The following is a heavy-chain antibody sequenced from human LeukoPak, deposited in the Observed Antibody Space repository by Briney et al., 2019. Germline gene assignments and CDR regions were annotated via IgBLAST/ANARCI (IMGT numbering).Heavy chain of an antibody. CDR3: APERKCAA. CDR1: LFTFSSYA. CDR2: ISGSGSST. D-gene: IGHD5/OR15-5a*01. J-gene: IGHJ4*02. V-gene: IGHV3-23*01. Sequence: GGSLRLSCAASLFTFSSYAMSWVRQAPEKGLEWVSVISGSGSSTYYADSVKGRLTISRDNSKNTLYLQMNSLRAEDTAIYYCAPERKCAAGGQGTLVTVSS.